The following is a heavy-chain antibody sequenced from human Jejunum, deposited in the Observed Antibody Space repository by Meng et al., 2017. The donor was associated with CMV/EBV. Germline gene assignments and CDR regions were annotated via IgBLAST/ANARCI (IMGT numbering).Heavy chain of an antibody. CDR1: GFTFNSYF. Sequence: GFTFNSYFMNWVRQAPGKGLEWLSSISGSGHYINYANSVKGRFTISRDDAKNSLYLEMSSLRVEDTAVYYCARDLSSSWQHWSDPWGPGTQVTVSS. J-gene: IGHJ5*02. CDR3: ARDLSSSWQHWSDP. V-gene: IGHV3-21*01. D-gene: IGHD6-13*01. CDR2: ISGSGHYI.